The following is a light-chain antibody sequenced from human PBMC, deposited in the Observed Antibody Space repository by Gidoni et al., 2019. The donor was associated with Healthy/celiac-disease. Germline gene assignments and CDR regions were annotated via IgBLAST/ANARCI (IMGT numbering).Light chain of an antibody. V-gene: IGKV3-11*01. Sequence: EIVLTQSPATVSLSPGARATLSCRASKSVSSYLAWYQQKPGQAHRLLIYDASNRATGIPARFSGSGSGTDFTLTISSLEPEAFAVYSCQQRSNWPPSLTFGGGTKVEIK. CDR2: DAS. CDR3: QQRSNWPPSLT. J-gene: IGKJ4*01. CDR1: KSVSSY.